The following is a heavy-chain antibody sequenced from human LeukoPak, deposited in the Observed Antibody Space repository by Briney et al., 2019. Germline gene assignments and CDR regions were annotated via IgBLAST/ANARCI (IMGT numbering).Heavy chain of an antibody. CDR2: IIPILGIA. D-gene: IGHD3-9*01. CDR3: ATPDWALRAHPDYFDY. J-gene: IGHJ4*02. V-gene: IGHV1-69*02. CDR1: GYTFTSYL. Sequence: SVKVSCKASGYTFTSYLVTWVRQAPGQGLEWMGRIIPILGIANYAQKFQGRVTITADKSTSTAYMELSSLRSEDTAVYYCATPDWALRAHPDYFDYWGQGTLVTVSS.